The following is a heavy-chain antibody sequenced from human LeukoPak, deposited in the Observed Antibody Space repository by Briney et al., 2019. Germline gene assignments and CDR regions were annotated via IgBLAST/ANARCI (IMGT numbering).Heavy chain of an antibody. CDR3: ARVREKQLVRNLYNWFDP. CDR2: IYYSGSA. D-gene: IGHD6-6*01. CDR1: GFTFSNYG. Sequence: GSLRLSCAASGFTFSNYGMHWIRQPPGKGLEWIGYIYYSGSANYNPSLKSRVTISVDTSKNQFSLKLSSVTAADTAVYYCARVREKQLVRNLYNWFDPWGQGTLVTVSS. J-gene: IGHJ5*02. V-gene: IGHV4-59*01.